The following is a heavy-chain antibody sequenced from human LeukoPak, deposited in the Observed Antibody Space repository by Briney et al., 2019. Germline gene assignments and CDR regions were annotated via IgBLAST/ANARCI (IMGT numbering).Heavy chain of an antibody. J-gene: IGHJ4*02. CDR3: TTDSPGNRDY. V-gene: IGHV3-15*01. Sequence: RAGGSLRLSCAASGFTFSSYAMNWVRQAPGKGLEWVGRIKSKTDGGTTDYAAPVKGRFTISRDDSKNTLYLQMNSLKTEDTAVYYCTTDSPGNRDYWGQGTLVTVSS. D-gene: IGHD1-14*01. CDR2: IKSKTDGGTT. CDR1: GFTFSSYA.